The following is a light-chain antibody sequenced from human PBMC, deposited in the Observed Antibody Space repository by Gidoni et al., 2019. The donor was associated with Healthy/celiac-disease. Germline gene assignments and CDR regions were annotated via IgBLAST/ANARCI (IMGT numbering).Light chain of an antibody. J-gene: IGKJ4*01. CDR1: QSVSSY. CDR2: DAS. V-gene: IGKV3-11*01. Sequence: DIVLTQSPATLSLSPGERATLSCRASQSVSSYLARYQQKPGQAPRLLIYDASNRATGIPARFSGSGSGTDFTLTISSLEPEDFAVYYCQQRSNWPRGLTFGGGTKVEIK. CDR3: QQRSNWPRGLT.